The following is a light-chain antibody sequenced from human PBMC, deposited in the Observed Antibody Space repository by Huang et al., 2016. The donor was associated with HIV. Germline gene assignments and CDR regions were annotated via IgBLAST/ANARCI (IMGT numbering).Light chain of an antibody. V-gene: IGKV3-11*01. CDR1: QGVRSD. Sequence: EIVLTQSPATLSLSPGERATLSCRASQGVRSDLAWYQQKPGHAPGLLIYDAANRATGIPARFSGSGSGTDFTLTISSLVPEDFAVYYCQQRTFGQGTKLEIK. CDR2: DAA. CDR3: QQRT. J-gene: IGKJ2*01.